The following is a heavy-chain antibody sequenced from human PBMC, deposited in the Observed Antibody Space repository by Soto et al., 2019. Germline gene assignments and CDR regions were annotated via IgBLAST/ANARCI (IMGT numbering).Heavy chain of an antibody. CDR2: ISAYNGNT. CDR1: GYTFTSYG. D-gene: IGHD3-3*01. J-gene: IGHJ4*02. CDR3: ARCLTYYDFWSGYPGGPASKAAEKYYFDY. V-gene: IGHV1-18*01. Sequence: GASVKVSCKASGYTFTSYGISWVRQAPGQGLEWMGWISAYNGNTNYAQKLQGRVTMTTDTSTSTAYMELRSLRSDDTAVYYCARCLTYYDFWSGYPGGPASKAAEKYYFDYWGQGTLVTVSS.